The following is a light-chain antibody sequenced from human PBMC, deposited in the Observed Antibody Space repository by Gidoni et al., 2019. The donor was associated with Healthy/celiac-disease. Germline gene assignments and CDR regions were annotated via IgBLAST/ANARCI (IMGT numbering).Light chain of an antibody. Sequence: QSALTQPRSVSGSPGHPVTISCTGTSSDGGGYNYVSWYQQHPGKAPKLMIYDVSKRPSGVPDRFSGSKSGNTASLTISGLQAEDDADYYCCSYAGSYTFVFGTGTKVTVL. J-gene: IGLJ1*01. CDR1: SSDGGGYNY. CDR2: DVS. V-gene: IGLV2-11*01. CDR3: CSYAGSYTFV.